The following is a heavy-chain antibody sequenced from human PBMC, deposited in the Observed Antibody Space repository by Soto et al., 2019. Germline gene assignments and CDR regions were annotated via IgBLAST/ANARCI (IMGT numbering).Heavy chain of an antibody. V-gene: IGHV3-74*01. D-gene: IGHD3-3*01. CDR2: IKGDESST. J-gene: IGHJ4*02. CDR1: GFTFSSYW. CDR3: ARGAFGAYYFDS. Sequence: EVQLVESGGGLGQPGGSLRLSCAASGFTFSSYWMHWVRQAPGKGLEWVSRIKGDESSTNYADSVKGRFTISRDNAKNMFYRQMNSRRAEDTAGYYCARGAFGAYYFDSWGQGTLVTVSS.